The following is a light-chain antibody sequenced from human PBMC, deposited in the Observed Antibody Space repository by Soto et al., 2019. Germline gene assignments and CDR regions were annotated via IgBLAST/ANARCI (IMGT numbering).Light chain of an antibody. J-gene: IGLJ2*01. CDR2: DNN. Sequence: QSVLTQPPSVSAAPGQKVTISCSGSSSNIGNNYVSWYQQLPGTAHKLLIDDNNKRPSGIPDRFSGSKSGTSATLGITGLQTGDEADYYCGTWDSSLSAVVFGGGTKLTVL. CDR3: GTWDSSLSAVV. CDR1: SSNIGNNY. V-gene: IGLV1-51*01.